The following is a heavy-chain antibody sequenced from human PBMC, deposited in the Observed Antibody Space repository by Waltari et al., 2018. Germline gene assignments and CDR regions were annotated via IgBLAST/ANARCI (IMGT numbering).Heavy chain of an antibody. V-gene: IGHV4-38-2*01. CDR3: ARRGPYYDFWSGYMFDY. J-gene: IGHJ4*02. CDR2: IYHSGGT. CDR1: GYSISSGYY. D-gene: IGHD3-3*01. Sequence: QVQLQESGPGLVKPSETLSLTCAVSGYSISSGYYWGWIRQPPGKGLEWIGSIYHSGGTYYNPSLKSRVTISVDTSKNQFSLKLSSVTAADTAVYYCARRGPYYDFWSGYMFDYWGQGTLVTVSS.